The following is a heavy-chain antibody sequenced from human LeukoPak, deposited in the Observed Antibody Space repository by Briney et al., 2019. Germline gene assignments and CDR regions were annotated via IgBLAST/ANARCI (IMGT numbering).Heavy chain of an antibody. V-gene: IGHV3-23*01. Sequence: GGSLRLSCAASGFTFGSFAMSWVRQAPGKGLEWVSAISGSGGSTYYADSVKGRFTISRDNSKNTLYLQMNSLRVEDTAVYYCAKDRYRSGGSCYRGLRYWGQGTLVTVSS. CDR2: ISGSGGST. CDR3: AKDRYRSGGSCYRGLRY. CDR1: GFTFGSFA. D-gene: IGHD2-15*01. J-gene: IGHJ4*02.